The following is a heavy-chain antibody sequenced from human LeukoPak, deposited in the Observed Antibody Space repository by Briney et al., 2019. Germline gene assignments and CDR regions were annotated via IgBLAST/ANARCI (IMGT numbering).Heavy chain of an antibody. V-gene: IGHV4-59*01. Sequence: SETLSLTCIVSGGSISGYYWSWIRQPPGRGLEWIGYISDTGTSIYNPSLKNRLSMLVDTSKNHFYLNLTSVTATDTAIYYCARTRTYLDYWGQGALVTVSS. CDR2: ISDTGTS. D-gene: IGHD1-7*01. CDR1: GGSISGYY. CDR3: ARTRTYLDY. J-gene: IGHJ4*02.